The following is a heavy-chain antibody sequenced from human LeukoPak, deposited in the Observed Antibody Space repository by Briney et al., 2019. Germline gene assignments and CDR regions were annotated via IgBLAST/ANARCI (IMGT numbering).Heavy chain of an antibody. CDR1: GFLFSSYD. J-gene: IGHJ4*02. V-gene: IGHV3-23*01. CDR2: ISGSGGST. CDR3: ASNYGDYGLDFDY. Sequence: PGGSLSLSCAACGFLFSSYDVRGVRQPRGRGLEWVSAISGSGGSTYYADFVKRRFTISRDDSKNTRYLQMNSLRAEDTAVYYCASNYGDYGLDFDYWGQRTLVTVSS. D-gene: IGHD4-17*01.